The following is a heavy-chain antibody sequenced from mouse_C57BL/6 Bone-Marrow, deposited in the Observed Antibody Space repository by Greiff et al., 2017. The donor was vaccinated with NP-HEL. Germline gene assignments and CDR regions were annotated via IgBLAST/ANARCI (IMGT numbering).Heavy chain of an antibody. Sequence: EVQLQEPGPGLVKPSQSLSLTCSVTGYSITSGYYWNWIRQFPGNKLEWMGYISYDGSNNYNPSLKNRISITRDTSKNQFFLKLNSVTTEDTATYYCARNYGKTLYAMDYWGQGTSVTVSS. J-gene: IGHJ4*01. CDR2: ISYDGSN. CDR1: GYSITSGYY. D-gene: IGHD1-1*01. CDR3: ARNYGKTLYAMDY. V-gene: IGHV3-6*01.